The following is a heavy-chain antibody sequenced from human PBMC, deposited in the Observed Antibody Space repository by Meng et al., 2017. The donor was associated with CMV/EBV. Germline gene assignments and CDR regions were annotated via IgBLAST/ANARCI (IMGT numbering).Heavy chain of an antibody. CDR2: IKQDGSEK. J-gene: IGHJ5*02. Sequence: GESLKISCTASGFTFSSYWVTWVRQAPGEGLEWVANIKQDGSEKYYVDSVKGRFTISRDNAKNSLYLQMNSLRAEDTAVYYCARGGSNYDLVWFDPWGQGTLVTVSS. V-gene: IGHV3-7*04. CDR1: GFTFSSYW. CDR3: ARGGSNYDLVWFDP. D-gene: IGHD4-11*01.